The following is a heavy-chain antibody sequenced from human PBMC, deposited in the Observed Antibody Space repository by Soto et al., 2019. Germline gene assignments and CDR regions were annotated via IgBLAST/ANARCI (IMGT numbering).Heavy chain of an antibody. D-gene: IGHD2-15*01. V-gene: IGHV4-59*01. CDR1: GAPITINH. Sequence: SETLSLTCTVSGAPITINHWSWIRQAPGKGLEWIGYIYHTGSTTYNPSLQSRVTMSADTSKDQFSLQLNSVTAADTAVYYCATDAGGPYDPWGPGILVHVSS. J-gene: IGHJ5*02. CDR3: ATDAGGPYDP. CDR2: IYHTGST.